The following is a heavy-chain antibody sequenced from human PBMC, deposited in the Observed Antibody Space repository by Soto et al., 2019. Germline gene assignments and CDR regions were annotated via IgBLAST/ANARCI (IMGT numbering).Heavy chain of an antibody. D-gene: IGHD1-1*01. Sequence: QITLKASGPTLVKPTQTLTLTCTFSGLSLSSSGVAVGWVLQPPGKALEWLALIFWDDDKRYSPALKSRLTVSKDTSKNHVVFTMTNVDPVDTGTYYCAHATNRTTLLADWGQGTPVSVSS. J-gene: IGHJ4*02. CDR1: GLSLSSSGVA. V-gene: IGHV2-5*02. CDR3: AHATNRTTLLAD. CDR2: IFWDDDK.